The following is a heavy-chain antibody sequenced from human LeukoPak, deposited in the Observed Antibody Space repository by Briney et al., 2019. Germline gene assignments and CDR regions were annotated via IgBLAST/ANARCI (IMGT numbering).Heavy chain of an antibody. J-gene: IGHJ4*02. CDR2: IYYSGNT. Sequence: SETLSLTCTVSGGSISSYYWSWIRQPPGKGLEWIGYIYYSGNTNYNPSLKSRVTISVDTSKNQFSLKLSSVTAADTAVYYCARGIIDGYNSYYFDYWGQGTLVTVSP. CDR1: GGSISSYY. CDR3: ARGIIDGYNSYYFDY. V-gene: IGHV4-59*08. D-gene: IGHD5-24*01.